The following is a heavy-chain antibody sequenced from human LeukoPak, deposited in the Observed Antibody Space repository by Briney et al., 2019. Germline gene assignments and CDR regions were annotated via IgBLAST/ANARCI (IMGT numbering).Heavy chain of an antibody. CDR2: IKSKTGGGTT. CDR1: GFTFSNAW. D-gene: IGHD2-21*02. CDR3: TTDVVTAIVYYFDY. V-gene: IGHV3-15*01. J-gene: IGHJ4*02. Sequence: GGSLGLSCAASGFTFSNAWMSWVRQAPGKGLEWGVRIKSKTGGGTTDYAAPVKGRLTISRDDSKNTLYLQMNSLKTEDTAVYYCTTDVVTAIVYYFDYWGQGTLVTVSS.